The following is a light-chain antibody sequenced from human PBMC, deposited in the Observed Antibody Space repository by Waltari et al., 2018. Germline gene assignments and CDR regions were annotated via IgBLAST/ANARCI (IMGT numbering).Light chain of an antibody. Sequence: DIQMTQSPSSQSASVGDRVTITCQASQDISNYLNWYQQKPGKAPKLLIYDASNWETGVPSRFSGSGSGTDFTFTISSLQPEDIATYYCQHLGTFGQGTKLEIK. V-gene: IGKV1-33*01. CDR3: QHLGT. CDR2: DAS. J-gene: IGKJ2*01. CDR1: QDISNY.